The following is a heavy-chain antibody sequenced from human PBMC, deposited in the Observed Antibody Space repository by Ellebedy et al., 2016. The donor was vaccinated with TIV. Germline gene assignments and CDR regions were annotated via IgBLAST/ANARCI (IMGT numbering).Heavy chain of an antibody. CDR3: ARDIAARRLDY. CDR2: IWYDGSNK. J-gene: IGHJ4*02. CDR1: GFTFRNHG. V-gene: IGHV3-33*01. Sequence: GGSLRLSXAASGFTFRNHGMHWVRQVPGKGLEWVAVIWYDGSNKLCADSVQGRFTISRDNSRNTLSLQMDSLRAEDTAVYYCARDIAARRLDYWGQGALVTVSS. D-gene: IGHD6-6*01.